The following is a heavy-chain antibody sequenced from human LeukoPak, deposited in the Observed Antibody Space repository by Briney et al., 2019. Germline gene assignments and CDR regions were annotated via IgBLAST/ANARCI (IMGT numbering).Heavy chain of an antibody. J-gene: IGHJ6*03. V-gene: IGHV5-51*01. CDR2: IYPGDSDT. Sequence: GGSLEISGKGSGYRFTSYWSGWVRQMPGKGREGRGIIYPGDSDTRYSPSFQGQVTISADKSISTAYLQWSSLKASDTAMYYCARRGYSNYAPYYYYYMDAWGKGTTVTVSS. CDR1: GYRFTSYW. D-gene: IGHD4-11*01. CDR3: ARRGYSNYAPYYYYYMDA.